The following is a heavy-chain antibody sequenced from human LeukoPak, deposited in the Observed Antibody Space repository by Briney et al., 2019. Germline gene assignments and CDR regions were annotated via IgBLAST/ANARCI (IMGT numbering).Heavy chain of an antibody. J-gene: IGHJ3*01. V-gene: IGHV1-69*05. D-gene: IGHD3-16*01. CDR3: ATNAPFGDRLLIDY. CDR1: GGTFSSYA. CDR2: IIPIFGTA. Sequence: SVKVSCKASGGTFSSYAISWVRQAPGQGLEWMGGIIPIFGTANYAQKFQGRVTITTDESTSTAYMELSSLRSEDTAVYYCATNAPFGDRLLIDYWGQGTMVTVSS.